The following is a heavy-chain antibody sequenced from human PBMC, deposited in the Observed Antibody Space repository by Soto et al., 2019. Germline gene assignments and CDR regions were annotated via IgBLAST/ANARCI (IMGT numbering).Heavy chain of an antibody. J-gene: IGHJ4*02. CDR1: GYTFRTYS. D-gene: IGHD3-10*01. V-gene: IGHV1-18*01. CDR2: ISTDNGNT. CDR3: ARSQHPLLFGELSPDNQPVY. Sequence: ASVKVSCKASGYTFRTYSISWVRQAPGQGLEWMGWISTDNGNTNYAQEFQGRVTMTTDSSTSTAYMELSSLRSEDTAVYYCARSQHPLLFGELSPDNQPVYWGQGTLVTVSS.